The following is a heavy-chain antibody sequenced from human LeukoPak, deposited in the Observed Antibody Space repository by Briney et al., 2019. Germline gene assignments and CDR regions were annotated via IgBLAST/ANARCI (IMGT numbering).Heavy chain of an antibody. V-gene: IGHV4-30-4*01. D-gene: IGHD4-23*01. CDR3: ARYYGGNSNFDY. CDR2: ISYSGST. Sequence: PSQTLSLTCTVSGGSISSGAHYWCWVRQPPGKGLEWIGYISYSGSTYYNPSLKSRVTISIDTSKSQFSLKLSSVTAADTAVYYCARYYGGNSNFDYWGQGTLVTVSS. CDR1: GGSISSGAHY. J-gene: IGHJ4*02.